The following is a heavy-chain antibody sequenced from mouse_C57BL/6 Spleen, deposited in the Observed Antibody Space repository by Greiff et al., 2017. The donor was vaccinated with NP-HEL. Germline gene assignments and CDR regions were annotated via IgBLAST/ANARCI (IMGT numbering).Heavy chain of an antibody. CDR3: ARDGSRDYFDY. CDR1: GFTFSSYA. J-gene: IGHJ2*01. V-gene: IGHV5-4*01. D-gene: IGHD1-1*01. Sequence: DVKLVESGGGLVKPGGSLKLSCAASGFTFSSYAMSWVRQTPEKRLEWVATISDGGSYTYYPDNVKGRFTISRDNAKNNLYLQMSHLKSEDTAMYYCARDGSRDYFDYWGQGTTLTVSS. CDR2: ISDGGSYT.